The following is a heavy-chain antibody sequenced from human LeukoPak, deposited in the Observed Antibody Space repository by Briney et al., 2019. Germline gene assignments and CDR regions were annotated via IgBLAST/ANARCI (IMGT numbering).Heavy chain of an antibody. V-gene: IGHV4-4*07. Sequence: PSETLSLTCTVSGGSISSYYGSWIRQPAGKGLEWIGRIYTSGTTNYNPSLQSRATMSVDSSKNQFSLKLNSVTAADTAVYYCARGRYCTTTSCTYWYFDLWGRGTLVTVSS. CDR1: GGSISSYY. CDR3: ARGRYCTTTSCTYWYFDL. CDR2: IYTSGTT. D-gene: IGHD2-2*01. J-gene: IGHJ2*01.